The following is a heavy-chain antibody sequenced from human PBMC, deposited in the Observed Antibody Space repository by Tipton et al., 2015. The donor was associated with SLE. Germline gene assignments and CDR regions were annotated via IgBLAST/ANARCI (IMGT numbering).Heavy chain of an antibody. Sequence: SLRLSCVASTFTFSTYGMNWVRQAPGKGLEWVSYIGTSGTPIYYADPMKGRFTISRDNAKNSVYLQINSLRSEDTAVYYCATSYSTSTAEYFRHWGQGTLVVVSS. D-gene: IGHD6-6*01. J-gene: IGHJ1*01. CDR2: IGTSGTPI. CDR1: TFTFSTYG. V-gene: IGHV3-48*03. CDR3: ATSYSTSTAEYFRH.